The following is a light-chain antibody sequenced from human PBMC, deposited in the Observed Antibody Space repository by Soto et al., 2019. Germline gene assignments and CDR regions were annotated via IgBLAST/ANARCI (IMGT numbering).Light chain of an antibody. J-gene: IGKJ1*01. CDR2: AAS. CDR3: QQYYSYPRT. Sequence: AVRMTQSPSSFSASTGVSVTIPCRSSQGISSYLAWYQQKPGKAPKLLIYAASTLQSGVPSRFSGSGSGTDFTLTISCLQSEAFATYYCQQYYSYPRTFGQGRKV. V-gene: IGKV1-8*01. CDR1: QGISSY.